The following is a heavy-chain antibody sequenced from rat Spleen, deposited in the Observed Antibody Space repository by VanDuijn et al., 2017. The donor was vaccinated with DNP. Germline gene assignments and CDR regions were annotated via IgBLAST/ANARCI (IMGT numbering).Heavy chain of an antibody. V-gene: IGHV2-30*01. CDR1: GFSLTSYG. Sequence: QVQLKESGPGLVQPSQTLSLTCTVSGFSLTSYGVNWVRQPPGKGLEWMGVIWTGGITAYNSLLKSRLSISRDISKSQVFLQMNGLETEDTATYYWARADRDIYAHFDYWGQGVLVTVSS. D-gene: IGHD2-3*01. CDR2: IWTGGIT. J-gene: IGHJ2*01. CDR3: ARADRDIYAHFDY.